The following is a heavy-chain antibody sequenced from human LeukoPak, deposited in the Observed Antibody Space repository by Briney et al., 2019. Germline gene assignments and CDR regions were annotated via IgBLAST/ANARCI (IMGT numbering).Heavy chain of an antibody. D-gene: IGHD3-22*01. CDR2: ISSSGSTI. J-gene: IGHJ4*02. CDR1: GFTFSDYY. V-gene: IGHV3-11*01. CDR3: ASYFHYYDSSGYYMWGNDY. Sequence: PGGSLRLSCAASGFTFSDYYMSWIRQAPGKGLEWVSYISSSGSTIYYADSVKGRFTISRDNAKNSLYLQMNSLRAEDTAVYYCASYFHYYDSSGYYMWGNDYWGQGTLVTVSS.